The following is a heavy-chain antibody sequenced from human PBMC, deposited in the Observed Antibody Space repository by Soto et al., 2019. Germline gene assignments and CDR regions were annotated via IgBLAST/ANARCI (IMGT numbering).Heavy chain of an antibody. Sequence: DVQLVDSGGGLVQPGGSLRLSCEAPGFTFSNYARGGFRQAPGKGLEWVSLVSATAGTTYYTDSVKGRFTVSRDNSRNTVYLQMNSLRADDTAVYYCAKDRLAGGFDYWGQGTLVTVSS. CDR1: GFTFSNYA. V-gene: IGHV3-23*04. D-gene: IGHD3-16*01. CDR3: AKDRLAGGFDY. CDR2: VSATAGTT. J-gene: IGHJ4*02.